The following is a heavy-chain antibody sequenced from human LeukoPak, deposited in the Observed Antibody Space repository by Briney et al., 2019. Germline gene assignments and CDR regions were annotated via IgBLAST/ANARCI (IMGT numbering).Heavy chain of an antibody. CDR1: GGSISSYY. V-gene: IGHV4-59*01. D-gene: IGHD6-19*01. J-gene: IGHJ4*02. CDR2: IYYSGST. Sequence: PSETLSLTCTVSGGSISSYYWSWIRQPPGKGLEWIGYIYYSGSTNYNPSLKSRVTISVDTSKNQFSLKLSSVTAADTAVYYCARGGDSSGWSYLYFDYWGQGTLVTVSS. CDR3: ARGGDSSGWSYLYFDY.